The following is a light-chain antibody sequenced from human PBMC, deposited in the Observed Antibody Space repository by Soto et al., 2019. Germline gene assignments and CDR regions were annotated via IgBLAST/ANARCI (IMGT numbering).Light chain of an antibody. CDR2: AAS. J-gene: IGKJ1*01. Sequence: DIPMTQSPSSLSASVGDRVTITCRASQGISNYLAWYQQKPGKVPKLLISAASTLQSGVPSRFSGSGSGTEFTLTISSLQPGDVATYFCQKYNNGLWTFGQGTKVEIK. CDR1: QGISNY. V-gene: IGKV1-27*01. CDR3: QKYNNGLWT.